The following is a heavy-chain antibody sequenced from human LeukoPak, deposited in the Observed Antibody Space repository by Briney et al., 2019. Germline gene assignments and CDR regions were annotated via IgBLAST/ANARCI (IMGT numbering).Heavy chain of an antibody. CDR2: IYYSEST. V-gene: IGHV4-31*03. D-gene: IGHD6-6*01. J-gene: IGHJ4*02. CDR1: VGSISSGVYY. CDR3: AGAARPYYFDY. Sequence: SETLSLTCTVSVGSISSGVYYFSWIRQHPGKGLEWIGYIYYSESTYYDPSLKSRVTISVDTSKNQFSLKLSSVTAADTAVYYCAGAARPYYFDYWGQGTLVTVSS.